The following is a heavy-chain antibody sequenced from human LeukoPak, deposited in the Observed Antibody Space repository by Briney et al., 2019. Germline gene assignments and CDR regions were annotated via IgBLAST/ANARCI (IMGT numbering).Heavy chain of an antibody. Sequence: GGSLRLSCAASGFTFSSYWMHWVRQAPGKGLVWVSRINSGGSSTSYADSVRGRFTISRDNAKNTLYLQMNSLRAEDTAVYCCARGRTWNFNWFDPWGQGTLVTVSS. CDR2: INSGGSST. CDR1: GFTFSSYW. CDR3: ARGRTWNFNWFDP. V-gene: IGHV3-74*01. J-gene: IGHJ5*02. D-gene: IGHD1-7*01.